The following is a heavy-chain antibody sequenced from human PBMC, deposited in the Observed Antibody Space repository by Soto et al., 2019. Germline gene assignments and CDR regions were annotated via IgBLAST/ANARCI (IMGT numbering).Heavy chain of an antibody. CDR2: MYWDDYK. CDR3: AHKGYGDYPLDY. Sequence: QITLKESGPTLVKPTQTLTLTCTFSGFSLSTSGVGVGWIRQPPGKALEWLAVMYWDDYKHYSPSLKSSLTITKDTSKNQVVLTMTNMDPVDTATYYCAHKGYGDYPLDYWVQGTLLTVSS. CDR1: GFSLSTSGVG. V-gene: IGHV2-5*02. J-gene: IGHJ4*02. D-gene: IGHD4-17*01.